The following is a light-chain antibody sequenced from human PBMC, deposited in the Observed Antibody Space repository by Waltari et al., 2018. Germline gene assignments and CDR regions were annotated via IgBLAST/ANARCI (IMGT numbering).Light chain of an antibody. J-gene: IGKJ1*01. V-gene: IGKV3-20*01. CDR1: QSVSKY. Sequence: EIVLTQSPGTLSLSPGDRVTVPCRASQSVSKYLAWYQQKPGQAPRLLIYDTSTRATGIPDRFSGSGTGTDFSLTITRLEPEDVATYFCQKYGTLPATFGQGTKVEIK. CDR2: DTS. CDR3: QKYGTLPAT.